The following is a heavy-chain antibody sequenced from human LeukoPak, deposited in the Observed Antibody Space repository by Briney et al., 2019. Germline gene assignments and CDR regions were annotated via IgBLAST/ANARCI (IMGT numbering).Heavy chain of an antibody. CDR3: ARVLDGSGSRSFDY. CDR2: INSDGNST. D-gene: IGHD3-10*01. J-gene: IGHJ4*02. Sequence: GGSLRLSCAASGFTFSSYAMHWVRQAPGKGLVWVSRINSDGNSTNYADSVKGRFTISRDNAKNTLYLQMNSLRAEDTAVYFCARVLDGSGSRSFDYWGQGTLVTVSS. V-gene: IGHV3-74*01. CDR1: GFTFSSYA.